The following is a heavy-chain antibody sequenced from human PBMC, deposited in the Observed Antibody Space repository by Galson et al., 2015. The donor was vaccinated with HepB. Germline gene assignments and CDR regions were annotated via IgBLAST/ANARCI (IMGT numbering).Heavy chain of an antibody. Sequence: SLRLSCAASGFTFSSYSMNWVRQAPGKGLEWVSYISSGSHTIYYADSVKGRFTISRDNAKNSLYLQMNSLRAEDTAVYYCARDQDFWSGSYYFDYWGQGTLVTVSS. CDR1: GFTFSSYS. CDR3: ARDQDFWSGSYYFDY. CDR2: ISSGSHTI. V-gene: IGHV3-48*01. D-gene: IGHD3-3*01. J-gene: IGHJ4*02.